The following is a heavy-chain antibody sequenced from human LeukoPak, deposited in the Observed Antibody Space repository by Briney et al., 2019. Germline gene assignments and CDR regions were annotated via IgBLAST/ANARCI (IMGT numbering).Heavy chain of an antibody. Sequence: GGSHRLSCAASGFTFSSYAMHWVRQAPGKGLEYVSAISSNGGSTYYANSVKGRFTISRDNSKNTLYLQMGSLRAEDMAVYYCASLWDGGYWGQGTLVTVSS. V-gene: IGHV3-64*01. CDR2: ISSNGGST. J-gene: IGHJ4*02. CDR1: GFTFSSYA. CDR3: ASLWDGGY. D-gene: IGHD1-26*01.